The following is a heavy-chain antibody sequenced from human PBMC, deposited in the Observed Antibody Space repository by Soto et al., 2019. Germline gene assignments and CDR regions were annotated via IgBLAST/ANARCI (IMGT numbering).Heavy chain of an antibody. CDR3: ARDHDYGDYSYYFDY. CDR2: ISYDGSNK. Sequence: QVQLVESGGGVVQPGRSLRLSCAASGFTFSSYAMHWVRQAPGKGLEWVAVISYDGSNKYYADSVKGRFTISRDNSKNTLYLQMNSLSAEDTAVYYCARDHDYGDYSYYFDYWGQGTLVTVSS. J-gene: IGHJ4*02. D-gene: IGHD4-17*01. CDR1: GFTFSSYA. V-gene: IGHV3-30-3*01.